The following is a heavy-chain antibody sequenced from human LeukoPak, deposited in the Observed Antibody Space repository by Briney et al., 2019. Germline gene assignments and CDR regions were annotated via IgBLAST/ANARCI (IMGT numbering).Heavy chain of an antibody. CDR3: ARDKASSGWYGRSDYFDY. CDR2: ISSSSSYI. J-gene: IGHJ4*02. D-gene: IGHD6-19*01. Sequence: GALRLSSAASGFTFSSYSMNWVRQAPGKGLEWVSSISSSSSYIYYADSVKGRFTISRDNAKNSLYLQMNSLRAEDTAVYYCARDKASSGWYGRSDYFDYWGQGTLVTVSS. CDR1: GFTFSSYS. V-gene: IGHV3-21*01.